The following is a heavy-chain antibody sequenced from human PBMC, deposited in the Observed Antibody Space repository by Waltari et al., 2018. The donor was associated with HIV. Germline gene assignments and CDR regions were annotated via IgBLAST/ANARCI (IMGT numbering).Heavy chain of an antibody. CDR1: GFTFNNYG. D-gene: IGHD1-7*01. V-gene: IGHV3-33*01. Sequence: QVQLVESGGGVVQPAKSLRLSCAASGFTFNNYGMVWVRQAPGKGLEWVAVIWYDGSKKYYGDSVKGRFTISKDNSKNTLHLQMNSLRAEDTAVYYCARVTGNTVGSWFDPWGQGTLVTVSS. CDR3: ARVTGNTVGSWFDP. J-gene: IGHJ5*02. CDR2: IWYDGSKK.